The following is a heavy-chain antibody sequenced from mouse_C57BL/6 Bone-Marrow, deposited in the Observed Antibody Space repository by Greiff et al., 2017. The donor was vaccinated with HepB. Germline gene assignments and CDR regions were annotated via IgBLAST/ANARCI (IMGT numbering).Heavy chain of an antibody. CDR2: IDPENGDT. D-gene: IGHD2-2*01. V-gene: IGHV14-4*01. J-gene: IGHJ1*03. Sequence: EVNVVESGAELVRPGASVKLSCTASGFNIKDDYMHWVKQRPEQGLEWIGWIDPENGDTEYASKFQGKATITADTSSNTAYLQLSSLTSEDTAVYYCTIRSTMVTFYWYFDVWGTGTTVTVSS. CDR3: TIRSTMVTFYWYFDV. CDR1: GFNIKDDY.